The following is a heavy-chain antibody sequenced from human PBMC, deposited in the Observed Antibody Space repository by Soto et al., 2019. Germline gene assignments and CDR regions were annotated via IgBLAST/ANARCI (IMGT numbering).Heavy chain of an antibody. Sequence: EVQLVESGGGLVEPGGALRLSCAASGFSFTYAWLNWVRQAPGQGLEWVGRITSMPDGGTTDYAAPAKGRFTISRDELGNTAYQQMTSLKTADTAVYYCAADLPDWGAYAFDYWGQGTLVTVSP. CDR1: GFSFTYAW. V-gene: IGHV3-15*07. J-gene: IGHJ4*02. CDR3: AADLPDWGAYAFDY. CDR2: ITSMPDGGTT. D-gene: IGHD3-16*01.